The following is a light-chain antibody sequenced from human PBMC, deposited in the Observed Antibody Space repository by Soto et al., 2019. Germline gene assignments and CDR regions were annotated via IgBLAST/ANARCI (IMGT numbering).Light chain of an antibody. CDR3: QQYYRGRT. J-gene: IGKJ1*01. Sequence: DIVMTQSPDSLAVSLGERATINCTSSQSIFSSSNNNNYLAWYQQKPQQPPKLHIYWASTRESGVPDRFTGSGSGTDFTLTISSLQAEDVAVYHCQQYYRGRTFGQGTKVEIK. CDR1: QSIFSSSNNNNY. CDR2: WAS. V-gene: IGKV4-1*01.